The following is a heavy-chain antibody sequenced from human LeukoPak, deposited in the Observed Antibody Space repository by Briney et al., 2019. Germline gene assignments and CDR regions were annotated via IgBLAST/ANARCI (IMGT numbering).Heavy chain of an antibody. D-gene: IGHD3-22*01. CDR2: MNPNSGNT. CDR1: GYTFTSYD. Sequence: GASVKVSCKASGYTFTSYDINWVRQATGQGLEWMGWMNPNSGNTGYAQKFQGRATITADESTSTAYMELSSLRSEDTAVYYCARAADSSGYTFDYWGQGTLVTVSS. J-gene: IGHJ4*02. V-gene: IGHV1-8*01. CDR3: ARAADSSGYTFDY.